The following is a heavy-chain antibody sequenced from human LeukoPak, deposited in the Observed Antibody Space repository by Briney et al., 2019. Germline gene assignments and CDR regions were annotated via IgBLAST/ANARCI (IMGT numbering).Heavy chain of an antibody. J-gene: IGHJ4*02. Sequence: ASVKVSCKASGGTFSSYAISWVRQAPGQGLERMGRIIPILGIANYAQKFQGRVTITADKSTSTAYMELSSLRSEDTAVYYCAFVVAATLNDYWGQGTLVTVSS. CDR1: GGTFSSYA. D-gene: IGHD2-15*01. CDR3: AFVVAATLNDY. CDR2: IIPILGIA. V-gene: IGHV1-69*04.